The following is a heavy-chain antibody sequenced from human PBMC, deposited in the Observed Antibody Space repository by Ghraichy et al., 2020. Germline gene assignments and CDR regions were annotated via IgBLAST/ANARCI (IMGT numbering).Heavy chain of an antibody. CDR3: ATSMYSGTWYYLGY. D-gene: IGHD6-13*01. J-gene: IGHJ4*02. Sequence: SETLSLTCTVSGASVSSGSGSYYWAWVRQTPGKGLEWIGTIYNTVSTFYSPSLKGRVTISVDTSKNHFSLKLTSVTATDTAVYYCATSMYSGTWYYLGYWGQGILVTVSS. CDR1: GASVSSGSGSYY. V-gene: IGHV4-39*02. CDR2: IYNTVST.